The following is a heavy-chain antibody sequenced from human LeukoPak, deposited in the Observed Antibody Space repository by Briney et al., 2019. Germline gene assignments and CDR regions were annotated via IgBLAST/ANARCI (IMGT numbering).Heavy chain of an antibody. V-gene: IGHV3-21*01. CDR2: ISSSSSYI. J-gene: IGHJ4*02. CDR1: GFTFSSYS. Sequence: GGSLRLSCAASGFTFSSYSMNWVRQAPGKGLEWVSSISSSSSYIYYADSVKGRFTISRDNAKNSLYLQMNSLRAEDTAVYYCARVFPVDIVATPPPAFDYWGQGTLVAVSS. D-gene: IGHD5-12*01. CDR3: ARVFPVDIVATPPPAFDY.